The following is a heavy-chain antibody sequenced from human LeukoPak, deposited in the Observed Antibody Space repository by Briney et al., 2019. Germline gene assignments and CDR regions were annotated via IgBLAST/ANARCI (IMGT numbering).Heavy chain of an antibody. V-gene: IGHV1-69*01. CDR3: ALQGDGYNYNDY. CDR1: GGTFSSYA. D-gene: IGHD5-24*01. Sequence: GASVNVSCKASGGTFSSYAISWVRQAPGQGLEWMGGIIPIFGTANYAQKFQGRVTITADESTSTAYMELSSLRSEDTAVYYCALQGDGYNYNDYWGQGTLVTVSS. J-gene: IGHJ4*02. CDR2: IIPIFGTA.